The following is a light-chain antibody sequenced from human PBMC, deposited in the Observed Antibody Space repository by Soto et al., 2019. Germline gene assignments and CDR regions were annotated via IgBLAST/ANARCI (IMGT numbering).Light chain of an antibody. CDR2: DAS. Sequence: DIQMTQSPSSLSASVGDRVTITCQASQNISNYLNWYQQKPGKAPKLLIYDASNLETGVPSRFSGSGSGTDFTFTISSLQPEDIATYYCQGVTFGPGTTVDI. V-gene: IGKV1-33*01. J-gene: IGKJ3*01. CDR1: QNISNY. CDR3: QGVT.